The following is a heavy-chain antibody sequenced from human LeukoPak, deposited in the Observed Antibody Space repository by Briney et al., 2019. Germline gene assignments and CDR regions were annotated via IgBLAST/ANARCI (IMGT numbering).Heavy chain of an antibody. D-gene: IGHD5-24*01. CDR3: ARATRRSPYGNNDY. Sequence: ASETLSLTCAVSGGSISSGGYSWSWIRQPPGKGLEWIGEINHSGSTNYNPSLKSRVTISVDASKNQFSLKLSSVTAADTAVYYCARATRRSPYGNNDYWGQGTLVTVSS. V-gene: IGHV4-30-2*01. CDR1: GGSISSGGYS. J-gene: IGHJ4*02. CDR2: INHSGST.